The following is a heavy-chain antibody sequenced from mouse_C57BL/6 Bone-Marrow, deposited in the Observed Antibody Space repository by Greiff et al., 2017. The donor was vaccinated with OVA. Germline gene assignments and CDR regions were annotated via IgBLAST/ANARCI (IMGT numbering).Heavy chain of an antibody. V-gene: IGHV1-54*01. CDR2: INPGSGGT. CDR3: ARGSGYPAWFAY. Sequence: VKLQESGAELVRPGTSVKVSCKASGYAFTNYLIEWVKQRPGQGLEWIGVINPGSGGTNYNEKFKGKATLTADKSSSTAYMQLSSLTSEDSAVYFCARGSGYPAWFAYWGKGTLVTVSA. CDR1: GYAFTNYL. J-gene: IGHJ3*01. D-gene: IGHD3-2*02.